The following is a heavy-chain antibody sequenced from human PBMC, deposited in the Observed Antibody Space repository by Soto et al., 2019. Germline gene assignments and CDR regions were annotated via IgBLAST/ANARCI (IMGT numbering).Heavy chain of an antibody. V-gene: IGHV1-18*01. Sequence: QVQLVQSGPEVEKPGASVKVSCKTSGYTFTSYGISWVRQAPGQGLEWMGWISTDKGKTNYAQKFQGRVTMTTDTSMSTAYMELRSLTSDDSAAYYCATRSPAFDYWGQGTLVTVS. CDR3: ATRSPAFDY. CDR2: ISTDKGKT. CDR1: GYTFTSYG. J-gene: IGHJ4*02.